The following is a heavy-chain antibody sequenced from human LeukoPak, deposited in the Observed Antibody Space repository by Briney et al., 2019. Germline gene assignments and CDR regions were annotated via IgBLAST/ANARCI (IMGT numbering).Heavy chain of an antibody. CDR3: ASSWGSAIDF. CDR2: IKQDGSEI. Sequence: PEGSLRLSCAASGFTFSAFRMSWVRQSPGKGLEWVANIKQDGSEIYYVDSVKGRFTVSTDNAKNSLYLQMNSLRVEDTAVYYCASSWGSAIDFWGQGTLVTVSS. V-gene: IGHV3-7*01. CDR1: GFTFSAFR. J-gene: IGHJ4*02. D-gene: IGHD3-16*01.